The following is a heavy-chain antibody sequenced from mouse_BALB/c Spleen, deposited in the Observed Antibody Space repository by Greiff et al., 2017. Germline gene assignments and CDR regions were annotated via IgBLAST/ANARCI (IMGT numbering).Heavy chain of an antibody. CDR1: GYTFTSYV. V-gene: IGHV1-14*01. Sequence: EVKLMESGPELVKPGASVKMSCKASGYTFTSYVMHWVKQKPGQGLEWIGYINPYNDGTKYNEKFKGKATLTSDKSSSTAYMELSSLTSEDSAVYYCARGDYDGWFAYWGQGTLVTVSA. J-gene: IGHJ3*01. CDR3: ARGDYDGWFAY. D-gene: IGHD2-4*01. CDR2: INPYNDGT.